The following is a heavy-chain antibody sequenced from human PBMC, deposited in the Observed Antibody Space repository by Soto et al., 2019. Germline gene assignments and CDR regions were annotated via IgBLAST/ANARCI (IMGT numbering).Heavy chain of an antibody. V-gene: IGHV4-39*01. D-gene: IGHD3-16*02. J-gene: IGHJ4*02. Sequence: SEMLCLSWTVAGGSIGSSGCCWGWIRQPPGKGLEWIGCIYYSGSTYYNPSLKSRVTISVDTSKNQFSLKLSSVTAADTAVYYCARHRATHIVRRLNYYLDCWGQGTLVTVSS. CDR2: IYYSGST. CDR3: ARHRATHIVRRLNYYLDC. CDR1: GGSIGSSGCC.